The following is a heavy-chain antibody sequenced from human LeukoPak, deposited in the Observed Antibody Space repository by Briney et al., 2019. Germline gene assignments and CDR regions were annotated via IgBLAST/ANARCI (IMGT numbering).Heavy chain of an antibody. J-gene: IGHJ4*02. V-gene: IGHV3-7*01. Sequence: PGGSLRLSCAASGFTFNTYWMSWVRRAPGKGLEWLANIKQDGSERYYADSVKGRFTISRDNAKNSLYLRMNSLRAEDTAVYYCARKTVAVAGKFDYWGQGTLVTVSS. CDR1: GFTFNTYW. D-gene: IGHD6-19*01. CDR3: ARKTVAVAGKFDY. CDR2: IKQDGSER.